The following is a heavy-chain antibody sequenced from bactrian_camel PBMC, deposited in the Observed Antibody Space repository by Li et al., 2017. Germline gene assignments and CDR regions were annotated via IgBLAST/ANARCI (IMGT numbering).Heavy chain of an antibody. D-gene: IGHD3*01. CDR1: GFTFSSYY. V-gene: IGHV3-2*01. Sequence: HVQLVESGGGLVQPGGSLRLSCSASGFTFSSYYMSWVRQAPGKGLEWVSSLYSDGGRTNYADSVKGRFTISKDTATNTVYLQMNSLKPDDSALYYCATPGEFSLYDRGGYNSWGQGTQVTVS. CDR3: ATPGEFSLYDRGGYNS. J-gene: IGHJ4*01. CDR2: LYSDGGRT.